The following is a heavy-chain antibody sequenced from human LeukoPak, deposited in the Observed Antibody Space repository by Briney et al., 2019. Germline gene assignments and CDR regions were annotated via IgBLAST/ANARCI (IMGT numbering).Heavy chain of an antibody. Sequence: SVKVSCKASRYTFTSYGIRWVRQAAGQGLRWMGWISIYNGNTNYAQNLQGRVTMTTDTSTSTVYMELSSLRSEDTAVYYCAGSCGGDCYQSGGYYYGMDVWGQGTTVAVSS. CDR1: RYTFTSYG. V-gene: IGHV1-18*01. D-gene: IGHD2-21*02. CDR3: AGSCGGDCYQSGGYYYGMDV. CDR2: ISIYNGNT. J-gene: IGHJ6*02.